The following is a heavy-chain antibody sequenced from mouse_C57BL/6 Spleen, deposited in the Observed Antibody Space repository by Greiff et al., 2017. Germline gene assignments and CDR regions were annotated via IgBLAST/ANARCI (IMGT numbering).Heavy chain of an antibody. D-gene: IGHD1-1*01. CDR3: ARHDYYGSSFYYYAMDY. Sequence: EVKLMESGGDLVKPGGSLKLSCAASGFTFSSYGLSWVRQTPDKRLEWVATISSGGSYTYYPDSVKGRFTISRDNAKNTLYLQMSSLKSEDTAMYYCARHDYYGSSFYYYAMDYWGQGTSVTVSS. V-gene: IGHV5-6*01. J-gene: IGHJ4*01. CDR2: ISSGGSYT. CDR1: GFTFSSYG.